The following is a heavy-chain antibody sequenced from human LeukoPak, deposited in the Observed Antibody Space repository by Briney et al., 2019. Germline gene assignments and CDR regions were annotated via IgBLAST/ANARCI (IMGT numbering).Heavy chain of an antibody. V-gene: IGHV1-2*02. CDR1: GYTFTGYY. Sequence: ASVKVSCKASGYTFTGYYMYWVRQAPGQGLEWMGWINPNSGGTNYAQKFQGRVTMTRDTSISTAYMELSRLRSDDTAVYYCAREHGSGSYRHFDYWGQGTLVTVSS. CDR2: INPNSGGT. D-gene: IGHD3-10*01. J-gene: IGHJ4*02. CDR3: AREHGSGSYRHFDY.